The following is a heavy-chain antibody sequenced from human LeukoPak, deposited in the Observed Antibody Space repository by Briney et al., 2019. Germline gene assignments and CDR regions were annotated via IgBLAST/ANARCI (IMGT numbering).Heavy chain of an antibody. D-gene: IGHD6-19*01. CDR1: GFIVSHNY. J-gene: IGHJ4*02. V-gene: IGHV3-53*01. CDR2: IYIDGTT. Sequence: GGSLRLSCAASGFIVSHNYMTWVRQAPGKGLEWISVIYIDGTTYYADSVKGRFTISRDNAKNSLYLQMNSLRAEDTAVYYCARSSGWKNVDYWGQGTLVTVSS. CDR3: ARSSGWKNVDY.